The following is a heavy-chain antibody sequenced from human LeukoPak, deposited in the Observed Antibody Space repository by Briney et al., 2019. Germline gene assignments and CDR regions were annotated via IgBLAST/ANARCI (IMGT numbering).Heavy chain of an antibody. CDR1: GGSFSGYY. J-gene: IGHJ5*02. Sequence: PSETLSLTCAVYGGSFSGYYWSWIRQPPGKGLEWIGEINHSGSTNYNPSLRSRVTISVDASRNHFSLKVTSVTAADTAVYYCARVVAATSWFAPWGQGTLVTVSS. V-gene: IGHV4-34*01. CDR3: ARVVAATSWFAP. CDR2: INHSGST. D-gene: IGHD2-15*01.